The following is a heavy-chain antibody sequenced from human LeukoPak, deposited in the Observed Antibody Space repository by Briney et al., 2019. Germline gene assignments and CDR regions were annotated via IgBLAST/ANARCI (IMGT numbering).Heavy chain of an antibody. D-gene: IGHD2-2*01. Sequence: ASVKVSCKASGGTFSSYAISWVRQAPGQGLEWMGGIIPILGTANYAQKFQGRVTITADESTSTAYMELSSLRSEDTAVYYCARGDIVVVPAAPYQYYYYGMDVWGKGTTVTVSS. CDR1: GGTFSSYA. J-gene: IGHJ6*04. CDR3: ARGDIVVVPAAPYQYYYYGMDV. V-gene: IGHV1-69*01. CDR2: IIPILGTA.